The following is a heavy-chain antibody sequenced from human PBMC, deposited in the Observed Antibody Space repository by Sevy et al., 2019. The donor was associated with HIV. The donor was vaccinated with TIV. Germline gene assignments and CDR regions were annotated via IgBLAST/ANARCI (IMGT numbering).Heavy chain of an antibody. CDR3: ARDLPPSATTVAHFDY. Sequence: GGSLRLSCAASGFIFSSYEMSWVRQAPGKGLEWVSHISQSGGTTYYSHSVKGRFTISRDNAKNSLYLQMNSLRVEDTAIYYCARDLPPSATTVAHFDYWGQGTLVTVSS. CDR1: GFIFSSYE. D-gene: IGHD4-17*01. CDR2: ISQSGGTT. V-gene: IGHV3-48*03. J-gene: IGHJ4*02.